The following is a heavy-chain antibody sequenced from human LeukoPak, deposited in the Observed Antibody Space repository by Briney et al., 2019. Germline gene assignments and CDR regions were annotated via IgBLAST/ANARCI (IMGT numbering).Heavy chain of an antibody. CDR2: IWYDGSNK. CDR1: GFTFSSYG. D-gene: IGHD3-3*01. Sequence: RTGGSLRLSCAASGFTFSSYGMLWVRQAPGKGLEWVAVIWYDGSNKYYADSVKGRFTISRDNSKNTLYLQMNSLRAEDTAVYYCARDTTIFGVAGHMDVWGKGTMVTVSS. J-gene: IGHJ6*03. CDR3: ARDTTIFGVAGHMDV. V-gene: IGHV3-33*01.